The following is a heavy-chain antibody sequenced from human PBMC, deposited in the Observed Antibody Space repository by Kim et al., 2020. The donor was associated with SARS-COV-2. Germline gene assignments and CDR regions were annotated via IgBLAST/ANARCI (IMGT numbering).Heavy chain of an antibody. D-gene: IGHD3-10*01. CDR3: ARHEVVRFGEYDDY. J-gene: IGHJ4*02. Sequence: TPSLKSRVTISVDTSKNQFSLKLSSVTAADTAVYYCARHEVVRFGEYDDYWGQGTLVTVSS. V-gene: IGHV4-39*01.